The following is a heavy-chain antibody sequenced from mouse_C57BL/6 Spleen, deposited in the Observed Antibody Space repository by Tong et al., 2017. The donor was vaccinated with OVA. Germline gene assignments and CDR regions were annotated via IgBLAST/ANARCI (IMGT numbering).Heavy chain of an antibody. CDR1: GYTFTDYY. Sequence: VQLQESGAELLRPGASFKLSFKPSGYTFTDYYINWVKQRPGQRLEWIARIYPGSGNTYYNEKFKGKGTLIAEKSSSSGYMQLSSLTSEDSAVYFCARGRYGNSFDCWGQGTTLTDS. J-gene: IGHJ2*01. CDR3: ARGRYGNSFDC. CDR2: IYPGSGNT. V-gene: IGHV1-76*01. D-gene: IGHD2-1*01.